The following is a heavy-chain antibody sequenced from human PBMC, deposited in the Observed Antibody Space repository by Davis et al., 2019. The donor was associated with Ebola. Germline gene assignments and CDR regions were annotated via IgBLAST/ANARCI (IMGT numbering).Heavy chain of an antibody. V-gene: IGHV1-2*04. CDR3: ARGGRDIVVVVAATGFDY. CDR2: NNPNSGGT. D-gene: IGHD2-15*01. Sequence: AASVTVSCKASGYTFTRHHLHWARHASALAPEWIGWNNPNSGGTNYAQKFQGWVTMTRDTSISTAYMELSRLRADDTAVYYCARGGRDIVVVVAATGFDYWGQGTLVTVSS. CDR1: GYTFTRHH. J-gene: IGHJ4*02.